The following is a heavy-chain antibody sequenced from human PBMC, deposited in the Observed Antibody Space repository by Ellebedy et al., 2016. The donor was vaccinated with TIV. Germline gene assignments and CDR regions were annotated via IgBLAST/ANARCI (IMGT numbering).Heavy chain of an antibody. D-gene: IGHD2-2*01. CDR3: ARYCNSTTCSNRFDP. Sequence: AASVKVSCKTSGYTFTSYGISWVRQAPGQGLEWIGWISAYNGNKNYAPMLQGRVTMTTDTFTSTAYMELRSLRSDDTDVYYCARYCNSTTCSNRFDPWGQGTLVTVSS. CDR2: ISAYNGNK. J-gene: IGHJ5*02. CDR1: GYTFTSYG. V-gene: IGHV1-18*04.